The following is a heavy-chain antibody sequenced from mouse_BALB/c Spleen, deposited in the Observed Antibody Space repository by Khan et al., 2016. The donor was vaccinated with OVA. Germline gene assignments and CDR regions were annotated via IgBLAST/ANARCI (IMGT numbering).Heavy chain of an antibody. V-gene: IGHV1-85*01. D-gene: IGHD1-1*01. CDR3: AGCFYGGRVFAY. J-gene: IGHJ3*01. Sequence: QVRLQQSGAELVKPGASVKLSCKASGYTFTSYDINWVRQRPEQGLEWIGWIFPGDDSTKYNEKFKGKATLTTDKSSNTAYMQLSRLTSEDSAVDFCAGCFYGGRVFAYWGQGTLVTVSA. CDR2: IFPGDDST. CDR1: GYTFTSYD.